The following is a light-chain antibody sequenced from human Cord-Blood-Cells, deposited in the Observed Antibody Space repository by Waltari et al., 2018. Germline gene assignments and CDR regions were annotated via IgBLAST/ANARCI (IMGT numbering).Light chain of an antibody. CDR1: SSNIGHNT. CDR3: AAWDDSLNGYV. Sequence: QSVLTQPPSASGTPGQRVTISCSGSSSNIGHNTVNWYQQLPGTAPKLLIYSNNQRPSGVPDRFTGSKSGTSASLAISGLQSEDEADYYCAAWDDSLNGYVFGTGTKVTVL. V-gene: IGLV1-44*01. J-gene: IGLJ1*01. CDR2: SNN.